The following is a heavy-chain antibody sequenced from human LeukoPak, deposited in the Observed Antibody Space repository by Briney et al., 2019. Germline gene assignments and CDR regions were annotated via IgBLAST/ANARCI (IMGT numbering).Heavy chain of an antibody. CDR3: ARDNYYYDSSGYYQPVYYFDY. CDR2: INPNSGGT. Sequence: ASVKVSCKASGYTFTGYYMHWVRQAPGQGLEWMGWINPNSGGTNYAQKFQGRVTMTRDTSISTAYMELSRLRSDDTAVYYCARDNYYYDSSGYYQPVYYFDYWSQGTLVTVSS. D-gene: IGHD3-22*01. V-gene: IGHV1-2*02. J-gene: IGHJ4*02. CDR1: GYTFTGYY.